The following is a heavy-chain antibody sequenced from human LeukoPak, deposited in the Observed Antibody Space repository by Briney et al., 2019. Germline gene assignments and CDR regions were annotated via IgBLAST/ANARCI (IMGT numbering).Heavy chain of an antibody. CDR2: IKQDGSEK. Sequence: GGSLRLSCAASGFTFSDYYMNWIRQAPGKGLEWVANIKQDGSEKYYVDSVKGRFTISRDNAKNSLYLQMNSLRAEDTAVYYCAREESSELELRDGTEYFQHWGQGTLVTVSS. CDR1: GFTFSDYY. J-gene: IGHJ1*01. V-gene: IGHV3-7*01. D-gene: IGHD1-7*01. CDR3: AREESSELELRDGTEYFQH.